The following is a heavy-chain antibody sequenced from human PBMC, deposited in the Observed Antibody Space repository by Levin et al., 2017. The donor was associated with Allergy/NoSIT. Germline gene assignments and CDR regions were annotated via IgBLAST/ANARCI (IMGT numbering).Heavy chain of an antibody. J-gene: IGHJ6*02. CDR2: IKQDGSEK. CDR3: ARVNSGAIPSSSWLHYYYYGMDV. Sequence: GGSLRLSCAASGFTFSSYWMSWVRQAPGKGLEWVANIKQDGSEKYYVDSVKGRFTISRDNAKNSLYLQMNSLRAEDTAVYYCARVNSGAIPSSSWLHYYYYGMDVWGQGTTVTVSS. D-gene: IGHD6-13*01. CDR1: GFTFSSYW. V-gene: IGHV3-7*01.